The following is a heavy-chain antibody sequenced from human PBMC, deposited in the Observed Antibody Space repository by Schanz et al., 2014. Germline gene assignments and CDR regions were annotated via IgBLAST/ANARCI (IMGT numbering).Heavy chain of an antibody. V-gene: IGHV3-30*18. Sequence: QVQLVESGGGVVQPGRSLRLSCAGSGFSFSDYGMHWVRQAPGRGLEWVAVISYHGSERYYADSVKGRFTISRDNSKNTLYLQMNSPRTGDTAVYFCAKSYDTSGYSGFDYWGQGTLVTVSS. CDR2: ISYHGSER. J-gene: IGHJ4*02. CDR1: GFSFSDYG. CDR3: AKSYDTSGYSGFDY. D-gene: IGHD3-22*01.